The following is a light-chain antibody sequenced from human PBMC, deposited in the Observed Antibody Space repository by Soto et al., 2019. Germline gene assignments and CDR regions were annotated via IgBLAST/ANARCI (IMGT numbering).Light chain of an antibody. CDR1: QSISSY. Sequence: DIQMTQSPSSLSASVGDRVTITCRASQSISSYLNWYQQKPGKAPKLLIYAASSLQSGVPSRFSGSGSGTEFTLTISSLQPDDFATYYCQQYNHYLTFGQGTKVDI. J-gene: IGKJ1*01. V-gene: IGKV1-39*01. CDR3: QQYNHYLT. CDR2: AAS.